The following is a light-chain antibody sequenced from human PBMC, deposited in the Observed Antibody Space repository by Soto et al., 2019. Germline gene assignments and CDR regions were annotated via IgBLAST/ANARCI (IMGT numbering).Light chain of an antibody. CDR2: EVN. CDR1: SSDVGFDNY. V-gene: IGLV2-8*01. CDR3: SSYAGKNTFV. Sequence: QSALTQPPSASGSPGQSVTISCTGTSSDVGFDNYVSWYQQHPGKVPKLIIYEVNKRPSGVPYRFSGSKSGNTASLTVSGLQAEDEAEYHCSSYAGKNTFVFGTGTKLTVL. J-gene: IGLJ1*01.